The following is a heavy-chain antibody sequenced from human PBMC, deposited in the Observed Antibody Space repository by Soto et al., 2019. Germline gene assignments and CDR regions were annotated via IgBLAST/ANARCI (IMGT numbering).Heavy chain of an antibody. CDR3: AKDKGSWYEGGVYCYYGMDV. CDR2: ISYDGSNK. V-gene: IGHV3-30*18. D-gene: IGHD6-13*01. J-gene: IGHJ6*02. CDR1: GFTFSSYG. Sequence: GGSLRLSCAASGFTFSSYGMHWVRQAPGKGLEWVAVISYDGSNKYYADSVKGRFTISRDNSKNTLYLQMNSLRAEDTAVYYCAKDKGSWYEGGVYCYYGMDVWGQGTTVTVSS.